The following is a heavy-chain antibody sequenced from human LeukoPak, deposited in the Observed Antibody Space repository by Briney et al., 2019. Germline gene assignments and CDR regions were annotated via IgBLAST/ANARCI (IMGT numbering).Heavy chain of an antibody. Sequence: SETLSLTCTVSGGSISSYYWSWIRQPPAQGMEWIGYIYYSGSTNYNPSLKSRVTISVDTSKNQFSLKLSSVTAADTAVYYCARDHTYGDYVPYYYSGMDVWGQGTTVTVSS. J-gene: IGHJ6*02. D-gene: IGHD4-17*01. CDR1: GGSISSYY. CDR3: ARDHTYGDYVPYYYSGMDV. V-gene: IGHV4-59*01. CDR2: IYYSGST.